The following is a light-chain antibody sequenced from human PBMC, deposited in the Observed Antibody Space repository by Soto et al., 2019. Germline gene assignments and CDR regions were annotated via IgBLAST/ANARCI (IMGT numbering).Light chain of an antibody. J-gene: IGKJ4*01. V-gene: IGKV1-5*01. Sequence: DIQMTQSPSTLSASVGDRVTITCRASQSISSRLAWYQQKPGKAPKILIYYASDLESGVPSRFSGSGSGTEFTLTISSLQPDDFATYYCQQYNSYSLTFGGGTKVEIK. CDR2: YAS. CDR3: QQYNSYSLT. CDR1: QSISSR.